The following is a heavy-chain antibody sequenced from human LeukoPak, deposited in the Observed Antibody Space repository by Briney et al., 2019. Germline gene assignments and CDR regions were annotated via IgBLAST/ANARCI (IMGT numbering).Heavy chain of an antibody. D-gene: IGHD6-19*01. V-gene: IGHV3-20*04. Sequence: PGGSLRLSCAASGFSFDSYAMSWVRHPPGKGLEWVSGISWNGGTTDYADSVKGRFSISRDNAKNSLYLHMNSLRAEDTAFYYCARDGMGHSSGSMGYWGQGTLVTVSS. CDR2: ISWNGGTT. J-gene: IGHJ4*02. CDR1: GFSFDSYA. CDR3: ARDGMGHSSGSMGY.